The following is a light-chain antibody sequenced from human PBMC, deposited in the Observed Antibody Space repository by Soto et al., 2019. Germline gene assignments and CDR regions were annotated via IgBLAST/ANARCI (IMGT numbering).Light chain of an antibody. V-gene: IGKV3-20*01. CDR3: QQYGSSPRT. J-gene: IGKJ1*01. Sequence: EIVLTQSPGTPSLSPGERATLSCRASQTVTSNFLAWYQHKPGQAPRLLIYGASNRATGIPDRFSGSGSGTDFTLTITRLEPEDFAVYYCQQYGSSPRTFGQGTKVEIK. CDR1: QTVTSNF. CDR2: GAS.